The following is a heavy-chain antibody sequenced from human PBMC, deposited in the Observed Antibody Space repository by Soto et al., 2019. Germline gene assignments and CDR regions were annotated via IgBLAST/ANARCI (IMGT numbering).Heavy chain of an antibody. D-gene: IGHD3-22*01. CDR1: GGSISSYY. CDR2: IYYSGST. J-gene: IGHJ3*02. V-gene: IGHV4-59*01. CDR3: ARDQKRGYYDSSGFRAFDI. Sequence: QVQLQESGPGLVKPSETLSLICTVSGGSISSYYWSWIRQPPGKGLEWIGYIYYSGSTNYNPSLKSRVTLSVDTSKNQFSLKLSSVTAADTAVYYCARDQKRGYYDSSGFRAFDIWGQGTMVTVSS.